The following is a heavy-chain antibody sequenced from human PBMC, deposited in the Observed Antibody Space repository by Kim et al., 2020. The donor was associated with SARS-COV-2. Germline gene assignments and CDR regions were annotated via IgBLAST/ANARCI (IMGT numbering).Heavy chain of an antibody. CDR3: AKCAGGNYYGSGHYYYYYMDV. D-gene: IGHD3-10*01. Sequence: GGSLRLSCAASGFTFSSYGMHWVRQAPGKGLEWVAVISYDGSNKYYADSVKGRFTISRDNSKNTLYLQMNSLRAEDTAVYYCAKCAGGNYYGSGHYYYYYMDVWGKGTTVTVSS. J-gene: IGHJ6*03. CDR2: ISYDGSNK. V-gene: IGHV3-30*18. CDR1: GFTFSSYG.